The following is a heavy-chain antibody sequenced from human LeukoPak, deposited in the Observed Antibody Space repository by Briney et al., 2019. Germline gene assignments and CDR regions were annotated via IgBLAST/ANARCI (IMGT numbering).Heavy chain of an antibody. V-gene: IGHV3-21*01. J-gene: IGHJ3*02. D-gene: IGHD3-3*01. CDR2: ISSRSSYI. CDR3: ARDYTIFGVADAFDI. Sequence: GGSLRLSCAASGFTFSSYSMNWVRQAPGKGLEWVSSISSRSSYIYYADSVKGRFTISRDNAKNSLYLQMNSLRAEDTAVYYCARDYTIFGVADAFDIWGQGTMVTVSS. CDR1: GFTFSSYS.